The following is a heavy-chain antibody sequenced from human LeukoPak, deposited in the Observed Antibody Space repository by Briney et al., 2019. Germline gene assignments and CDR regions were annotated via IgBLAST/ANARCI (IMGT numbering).Heavy chain of an antibody. Sequence: GGSLRLSCAASGFTLSNYAMHWVRQAPGKGLEWVTVISTDGKDKKYADSVKGRFAISRDNSKNTLDLQMNSLIPEDTAVYYCARGLRFDYWGQGTLVTVSS. D-gene: IGHD4-17*01. CDR1: GFTLSNYA. CDR3: ARGLRFDY. V-gene: IGHV3-30*03. J-gene: IGHJ4*02. CDR2: ISTDGKDK.